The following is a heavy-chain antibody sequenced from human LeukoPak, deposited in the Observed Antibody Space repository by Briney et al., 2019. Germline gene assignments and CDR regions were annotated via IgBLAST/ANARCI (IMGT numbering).Heavy chain of an antibody. J-gene: IGHJ4*02. V-gene: IGHV3-30*03. Sequence: PGGSLRLSCAASGFTFTTCGLHWVRQAPGKGLEWVAAIASNGGSEYYADSVKGRFTISRDNSKNTLFLQMNSLKTDDTAVYCCTTSYRGCAADRSDCWGQGTLVTVSS. CDR3: TTSYRGCAADRSDC. CDR2: IASNGGSE. D-gene: IGHD2-21*01. CDR1: GFTFTTCG.